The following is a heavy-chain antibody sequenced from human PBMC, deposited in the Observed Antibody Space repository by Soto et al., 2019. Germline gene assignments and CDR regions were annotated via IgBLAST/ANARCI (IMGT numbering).Heavy chain of an antibody. CDR1: GFTFSSYW. CDR2: INGDGSEK. CDR3: LKDYLGN. J-gene: IGHJ4*02. Sequence: GGSLRLSCAASGFTFSSYWLSWVRQAPGKGLEWVANINGDGSEKYYVDSVKGRFTISRDNAKNSLHLQMNSLRVEDTATYYCLKDYLGNWGQGILVPVSS. D-gene: IGHD7-27*01. V-gene: IGHV3-7*01.